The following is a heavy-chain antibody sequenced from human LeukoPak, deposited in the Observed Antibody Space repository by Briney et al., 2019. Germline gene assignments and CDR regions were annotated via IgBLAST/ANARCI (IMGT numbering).Heavy chain of an antibody. CDR3: AYSGYDYYYFDY. Sequence: GGSLRLSXAASGFTFSSYSMNWVRQAPGKGLEWVSSISSSSSYIYYADSVKGRFTISRDNAKNSLYLQMNSLRAEDTAVYYCAYSGYDYYYFDYWGQGTLVTVSS. V-gene: IGHV3-21*01. CDR1: GFTFSSYS. CDR2: ISSSSSYI. J-gene: IGHJ4*02. D-gene: IGHD5-12*01.